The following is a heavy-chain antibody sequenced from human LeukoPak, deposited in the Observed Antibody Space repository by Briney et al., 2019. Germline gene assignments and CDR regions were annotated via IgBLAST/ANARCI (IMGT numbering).Heavy chain of an antibody. V-gene: IGHV3-33*01. Sequence: GRSLRLSCAASGFTFSSYGMHWVRQAPGKGLEWVAVIWYDGSNKYYADSVKGRFTISRDNSKNTLYLQMNSLRAEDTAVYYCARAPLYRPNDYWGQGTLVIVSS. D-gene: IGHD1-26*01. CDR2: IWYDGSNK. CDR1: GFTFSSYG. CDR3: ARAPLYRPNDY. J-gene: IGHJ4*02.